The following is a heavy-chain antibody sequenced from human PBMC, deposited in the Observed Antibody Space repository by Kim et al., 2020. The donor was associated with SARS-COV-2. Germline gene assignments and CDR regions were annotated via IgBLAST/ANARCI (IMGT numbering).Heavy chain of an antibody. V-gene: IGHV1-8*01. J-gene: IGHJ6*02. CDR1: GYTFTSYD. Sequence: ASVKVSCKASGYTFTSYDINWVRQATGQGLEWMGWMNPNSGNIGYAQKFQGRVTMTRNTSISIAYMELSSLRSEDTAVYYCARVSARDFWRGYYISRGYYYYYYDMDVWGRGTTVTVSS. D-gene: IGHD3-3*01. CDR2: MNPNSGNI. CDR3: ARVSARDFWRGYYISRGYYYYYYDMDV.